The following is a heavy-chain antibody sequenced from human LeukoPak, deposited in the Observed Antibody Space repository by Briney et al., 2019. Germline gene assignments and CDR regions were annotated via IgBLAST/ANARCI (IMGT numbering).Heavy chain of an antibody. CDR1: GGSISSYY. CDR2: INHSGST. J-gene: IGHJ4*02. V-gene: IGHV4-34*01. CDR3: ARDKRPYYFDY. Sequence: SETLSLTCTVSGGSISSYYWSWIRQPPGKGLEWIGEINHSGSTNYNPSLKSRVTISVDTSKNQFSLKLSSVTAADTAVYYCARDKRPYYFDYWGQGTLVTVSS.